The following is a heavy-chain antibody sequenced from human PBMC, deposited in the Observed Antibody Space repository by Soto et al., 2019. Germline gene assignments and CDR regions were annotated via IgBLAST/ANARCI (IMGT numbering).Heavy chain of an antibody. CDR2: IYPGDSET. Sequence: GESLKISCRGSGFTFTNYWIAWVRQMPGKGLEWMGIIYPGDSETSYSPSFQGQVIISADKSINTAYLQWSSLKASDTAMYYCARPEGYYYDSSVGAFDIWGQGTMVTVSS. J-gene: IGHJ3*02. CDR1: GFTFTNYW. D-gene: IGHD3-22*01. V-gene: IGHV5-51*01. CDR3: ARPEGYYYDSSVGAFDI.